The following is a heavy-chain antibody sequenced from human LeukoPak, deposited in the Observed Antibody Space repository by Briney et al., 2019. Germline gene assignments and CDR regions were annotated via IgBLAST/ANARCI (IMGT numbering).Heavy chain of an antibody. CDR2: MNPNSGNT. CDR3: ARERSPIDFWSSEWAFDI. CDR1: GYTFTSYD. J-gene: IGHJ3*02. Sequence: GASVKVSCKASGYTFTSYDINWVRQATGQGLEWMGWMNPNSGNTGYAQKFQGRVTVTTDTSTSTAYMELRSLRSDDTAVYYCARERSPIDFWSSEWAFDIWGQGTMVTVSS. V-gene: IGHV1-8*01. D-gene: IGHD3-3*01.